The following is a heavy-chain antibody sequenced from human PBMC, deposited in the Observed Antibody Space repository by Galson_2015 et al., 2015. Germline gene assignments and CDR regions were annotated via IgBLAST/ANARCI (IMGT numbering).Heavy chain of an antibody. V-gene: IGHV1-3*01. CDR1: GYTFTSYA. Sequence: SVKVSCKASGYTFTSYAMHWVRQAPGQRLEWMGWINAGNGNTKYSQKFQGRVTITRDTSASTAYMELSSLRSEDTAVYYCARFSLAQDAFDIWGQGTMVTVSS. J-gene: IGHJ3*02. CDR3: ARFSLAQDAFDI. D-gene: IGHD3-9*01. CDR2: INAGNGNT.